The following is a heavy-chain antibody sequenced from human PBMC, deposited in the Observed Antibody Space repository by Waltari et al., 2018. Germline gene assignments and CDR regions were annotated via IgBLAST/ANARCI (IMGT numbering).Heavy chain of an antibody. J-gene: IGHJ5*02. D-gene: IGHD3-10*01. V-gene: IGHV4-59*01. CDR3: ARGGLRYYDSGSQPYNWFGP. CDR2: AYVSGTT. Sequence: QVQLQESGPGLVKPSETLSLTCTVSNGSINNFYWSWIRQPPGKGLEWIGYAYVSGTTTYNPSLKSRVTISVDTSKNQFSLKLTSVTAADTATYYCARGGLRYYDSGSQPYNWFGPWGQGIMVSVSS. CDR1: NGSINNFY.